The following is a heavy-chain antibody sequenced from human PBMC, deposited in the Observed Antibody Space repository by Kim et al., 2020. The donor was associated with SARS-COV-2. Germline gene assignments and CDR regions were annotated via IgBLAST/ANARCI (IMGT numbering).Heavy chain of an antibody. CDR3: ARGRGSSSWYTRYYYYGMDV. CDR1: GYSFTSYW. D-gene: IGHD6-13*01. CDR2: IDPSDSYT. Sequence: GESLKISCKGSGYSFTSYWISWVRQMPGKGLEWMGRIDPSDSYTNYSPSFQGHVTISADKSISTAYLQWSSLKASDTAMYYCARGRGSSSWYTRYYYYGMDVWGQGTTVTVSS. V-gene: IGHV5-10-1*01. J-gene: IGHJ6*02.